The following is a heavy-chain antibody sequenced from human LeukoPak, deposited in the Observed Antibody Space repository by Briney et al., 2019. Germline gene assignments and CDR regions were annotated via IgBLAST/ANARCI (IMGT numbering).Heavy chain of an antibody. CDR2: ISSSSSYI. Sequence: PGGSLRLSCAASGFTFSSYSMNWVRQAPGKGLEWVSSISSSSSYIYYADSVKGRFTISRDNAKNSLYLQMNSLRAEDTAVYYCARGVDCSSTSCYLIAFDIWGQGTMVTVSS. D-gene: IGHD2-2*01. V-gene: IGHV3-21*01. J-gene: IGHJ3*02. CDR3: ARGVDCSSTSCYLIAFDI. CDR1: GFTFSSYS.